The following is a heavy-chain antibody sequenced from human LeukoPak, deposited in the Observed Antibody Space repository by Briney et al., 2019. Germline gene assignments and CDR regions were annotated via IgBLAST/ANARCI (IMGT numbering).Heavy chain of an antibody. Sequence: SETLSLTCAVSGGSISSYYWSWIRQPPGKGLEWIGYIYYSGSTNYNPSLKSRVTMSVDTSKNQFSLKLNSVTAADTAVYYCARLPGCSGGSCYRAFDMWGQGTMVTVSS. CDR1: GGSISSYY. CDR2: IYYSGST. V-gene: IGHV4-59*08. D-gene: IGHD2-15*01. CDR3: ARLPGCSGGSCYRAFDM. J-gene: IGHJ3*02.